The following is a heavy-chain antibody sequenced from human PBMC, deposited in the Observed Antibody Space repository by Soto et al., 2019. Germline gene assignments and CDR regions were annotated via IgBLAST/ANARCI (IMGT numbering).Heavy chain of an antibody. Sequence: QPGGSLRLSCAASGFTFSSYVMHWVRQAPGKGLEWVAVISDDGSNKYYADSVKGRFTISRDNSKNTLYLQMNSLRDEDTAIYYCARDKYTSGWYTIGDYWGQGTLVTVSS. CDR1: GFTFSSYV. CDR3: ARDKYTSGWYTIGDY. D-gene: IGHD6-19*01. J-gene: IGHJ4*02. CDR2: ISDDGSNK. V-gene: IGHV3-30-3*01.